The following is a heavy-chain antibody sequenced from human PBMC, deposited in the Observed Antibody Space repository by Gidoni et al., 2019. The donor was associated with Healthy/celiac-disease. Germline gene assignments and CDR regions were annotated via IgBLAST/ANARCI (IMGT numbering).Heavy chain of an antibody. D-gene: IGHD6-13*01. CDR3: ARVHGSSSWEQYYFDY. J-gene: IGHJ4*02. Sequence: QVQLQESGPGLVKPSQTLSLTCPVSGGSISSGGYYWSWLRQHPGKGLEWIGYSYYSGSTYYNPSLKSRVTISVDTSKNQFSLKLSSVTAADTAVYYCARVHGSSSWEQYYFDYWGQGTLVTVSS. CDR1: GGSISSGGYY. V-gene: IGHV4-31*03. CDR2: SYYSGST.